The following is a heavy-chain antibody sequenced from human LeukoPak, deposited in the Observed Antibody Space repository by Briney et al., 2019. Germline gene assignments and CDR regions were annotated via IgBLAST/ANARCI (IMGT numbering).Heavy chain of an antibody. CDR3: ASALLWVGGPIDY. Sequence: PGGSLRLSCAASGFSFNDYSMNWVRQAPGKGLEWVSYISSSSSTISYADSVKGRFTISRDNSKNTLYLQMNSLRAEDTAVYYCASALLWVGGPIDYWGQGTLVTVSS. J-gene: IGHJ4*02. CDR2: ISSSSSTI. CDR1: GFSFNDYS. V-gene: IGHV3-48*01. D-gene: IGHD3-10*01.